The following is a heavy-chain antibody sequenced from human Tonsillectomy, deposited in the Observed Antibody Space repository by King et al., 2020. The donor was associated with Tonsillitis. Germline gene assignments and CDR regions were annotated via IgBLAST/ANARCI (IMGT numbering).Heavy chain of an antibody. CDR3: ARHQAPKFLPYYYFDY. CDR2: IYPADSVT. D-gene: IGHD2-21*01. V-gene: IGHV5-51*01. J-gene: IGHJ4*02. Sequence: VQLVESGAEVKKPGESLKISCKGSGYSFSSYWIGWVRQMPGKGLEWMGIIYPADSVTRYSPSFQGQVTISADKSISTAYLQWSSLKASDTAMYYCARHQAPKFLPYYYFDYWGQGTLVTVSS. CDR1: GYSFSSYW.